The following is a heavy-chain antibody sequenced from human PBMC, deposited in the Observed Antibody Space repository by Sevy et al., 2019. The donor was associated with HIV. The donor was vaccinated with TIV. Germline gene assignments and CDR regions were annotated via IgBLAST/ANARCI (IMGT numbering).Heavy chain of an antibody. D-gene: IGHD3-10*01. V-gene: IGHV3-11*01. J-gene: IGHJ2*01. Sequence: GGSLRLSCAASVFIFSDYYMNWIRQSPGRGLEWVSYISDRGTTIYYADSVKGRFTISRDNAKNSLYLQMNSLRAEDTAVYYCAREGSLRYFDLWGRGTLVTVSS. CDR3: AREGSLRYFDL. CDR1: VFIFSDYY. CDR2: ISDRGTTI.